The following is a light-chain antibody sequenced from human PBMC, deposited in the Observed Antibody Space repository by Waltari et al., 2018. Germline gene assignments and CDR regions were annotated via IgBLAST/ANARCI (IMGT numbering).Light chain of an antibody. CDR1: QGIRSW. CDR2: AAS. Sequence: DIQMTQSPPSVSASVGDRVTITCRASQGIRSWLSWDEQKPGKAPKLLIYAASNLQSGVPSRFSGSDSGTEFTLTISSLQPEDVATYYCQQSYSSPRTFGQGTKVEIK. J-gene: IGKJ1*01. V-gene: IGKV1-12*01. CDR3: QQSYSSPRT.